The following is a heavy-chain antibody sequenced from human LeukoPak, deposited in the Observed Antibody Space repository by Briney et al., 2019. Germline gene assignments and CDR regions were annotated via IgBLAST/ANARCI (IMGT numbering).Heavy chain of an antibody. V-gene: IGHV3-21*01. D-gene: IGHD1-1*01. CDR1: GFTFSSYS. CDR3: ARTWKYYFDN. J-gene: IGHJ4*02. CDR2: ITSSSSHI. Sequence: GGSLRLSCAASGFTFSSYSMNWVRQAPGKGLEWVSSITSSSSHIYYADSVKGRSTISRDNAKNSLFLQMNSLRADDTAVYYCARTWKYYFDNWGQGTLVTVSS.